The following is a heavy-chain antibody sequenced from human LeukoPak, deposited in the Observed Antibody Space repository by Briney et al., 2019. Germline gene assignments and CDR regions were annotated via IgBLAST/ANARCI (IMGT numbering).Heavy chain of an antibody. D-gene: IGHD5-24*01. J-gene: IGHJ3*02. CDR1: GFTFSSYA. V-gene: IGHV3-30*04. CDR2: ISYDGSNK. CDR3: AKAESRDGYNYDAFDI. Sequence: GGSLRLPCAASGFTFSSYAMHWVRQAPGKGLEWVAVISYDGSNKYYADSVKGRFTISRDNSKNTLYLQMNSLRAEDTAVYYCAKAESRDGYNYDAFDIWDQGTMVTVSS.